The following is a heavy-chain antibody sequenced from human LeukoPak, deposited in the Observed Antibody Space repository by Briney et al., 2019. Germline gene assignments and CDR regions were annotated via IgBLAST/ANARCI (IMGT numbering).Heavy chain of an antibody. CDR3: AKEDSSSYGSGSYYNDDH. Sequence: GGSLRLSCTASGFPFSSFAMSWVRQAPGKGLEWVSVISGSGVDTYYAESVRGRFTISRDNSRDTLYLQTNSLRAEDTAVYYCAKEDSSSYGSGSYYNDDHWGQGTLVSVSS. CDR1: GFPFSSFA. D-gene: IGHD3-10*01. V-gene: IGHV3-23*01. J-gene: IGHJ4*02. CDR2: ISGSGVDT.